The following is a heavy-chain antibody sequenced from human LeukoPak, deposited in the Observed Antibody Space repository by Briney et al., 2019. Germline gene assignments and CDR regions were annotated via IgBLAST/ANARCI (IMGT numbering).Heavy chain of an antibody. CDR1: GGTFSSYA. Sequence: SVKVSFKAFGGTFSSYAISWVRQAPGQGLEWMGGIIPIFGTANYAQKFQGRVTITADESTSTAYMELSSLRSEDTAVYYCASGGPDSSGGDYWGQGTLVTVSS. J-gene: IGHJ4*02. V-gene: IGHV1-69*01. D-gene: IGHD3-22*01. CDR3: ASGGPDSSGGDY. CDR2: IIPIFGTA.